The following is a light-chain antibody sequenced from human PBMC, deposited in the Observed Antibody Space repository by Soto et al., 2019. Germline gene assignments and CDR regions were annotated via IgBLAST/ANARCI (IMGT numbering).Light chain of an antibody. J-gene: IGLJ1*01. CDR3: SSYTTSSTVV. V-gene: IGLV2-14*03. Sequence: QSALSPPASVFGSPGQTITISCTRTSRAVGGYHFVSWYQQHPGKAAKLMIYEARSRPSGVSNRFSGSKSGNTGSPTISGLQPEDEADYYCSSYTTSSTVVFGTGTKVTVL. CDR1: SRAVGGYHF. CDR2: EAR.